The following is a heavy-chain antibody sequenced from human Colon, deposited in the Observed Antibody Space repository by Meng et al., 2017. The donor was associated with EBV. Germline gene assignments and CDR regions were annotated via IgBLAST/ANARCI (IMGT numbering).Heavy chain of an antibody. V-gene: IGHV4-34*02. CDR3: SRGVDSYKLGNL. D-gene: IGHD7-27*01. Sequence: QVHLQQSGAGLLKPSVTLSLTCVVYGGSLSDFYCRWIRQSPGRGLEWIGEIHPSGSIFYNPSLQSRVTISVDTSKNQFSLNLNSVTAADTAVYFCSRGVDSYKLGNLWGRGTLVTVSS. J-gene: IGHJ2*01. CDR2: IHPSGSI. CDR1: GGSLSDFY.